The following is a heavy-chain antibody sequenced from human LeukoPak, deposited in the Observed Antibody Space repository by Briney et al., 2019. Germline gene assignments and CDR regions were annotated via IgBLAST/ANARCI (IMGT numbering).Heavy chain of an antibody. CDR3: AREMNYDDYRTSDY. Sequence: ASVKVSFKASGYTFTVYYMHWVRQAPGQGVEWLGRVDSKSGGRNYAQKVQGRVTMTRDTTISTVYMQLISLRSDDTAVYYCAREMNYDDYRTSDYWGQGTLVTVSS. CDR1: GYTFTVYY. J-gene: IGHJ4*02. V-gene: IGHV1-2*02. CDR2: VDSKSGGR. D-gene: IGHD4-17*01.